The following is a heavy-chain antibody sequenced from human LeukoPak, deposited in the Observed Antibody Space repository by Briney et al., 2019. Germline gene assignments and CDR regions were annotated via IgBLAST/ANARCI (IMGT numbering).Heavy chain of an antibody. CDR3: ARAPRVYSGYVGAQSDY. CDR2: ISSSSSSI. J-gene: IGHJ4*02. Sequence: GGSLRLSCAASGFSFSSYSMDWVRQAPGKGLEWVSFISSSSSSIYYADSVKGRFTISRDNAKNSLYLQMNSLRDEDTAVYYCARAPRVYSGYVGAQSDYWGQGTPVTVSS. V-gene: IGHV3-48*02. CDR1: GFSFSSYS. D-gene: IGHD5-12*01.